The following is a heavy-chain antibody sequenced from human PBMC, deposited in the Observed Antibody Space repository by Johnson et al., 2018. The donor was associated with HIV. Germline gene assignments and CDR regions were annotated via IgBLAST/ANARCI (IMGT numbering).Heavy chain of an antibody. V-gene: IGHV3-7*01. CDR3: ARAGLDAFDI. J-gene: IGHJ3*02. Sequence: VDSVKGRFTISRDNAKNSLYLQMNSLRAEDTAVYYCARAGLDAFDIWGQGTMVTVSS.